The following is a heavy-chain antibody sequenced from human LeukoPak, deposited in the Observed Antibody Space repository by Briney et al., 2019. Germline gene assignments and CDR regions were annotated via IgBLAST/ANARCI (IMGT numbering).Heavy chain of an antibody. J-gene: IGHJ6*03. Sequence: ASVKVSCKASGYTFTSYAMNWVRQAPGQGLEWMGWINTNTGNPTYAQGFTGRFVFSLDTSVSTAYLQISSLKAEDTAVYYCARYGDFYYYYYYMDVWGKGTTVTVSS. CDR2: INTNTGNP. CDR1: GYTFTSYA. CDR3: ARYGDFYYYYYYMDV. V-gene: IGHV7-4-1*02. D-gene: IGHD4-17*01.